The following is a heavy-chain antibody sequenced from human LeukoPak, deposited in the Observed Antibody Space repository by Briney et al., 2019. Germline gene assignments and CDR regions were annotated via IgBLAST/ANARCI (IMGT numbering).Heavy chain of an antibody. D-gene: IGHD6-25*01. CDR2: IYYSGST. V-gene: IGHV4-34*11. J-gene: IGHJ3*02. CDR1: GGSFSGYY. Sequence: PSETLSLTCVVYGGSFSGYYWSWIRQPPGKGLEWIGSIYYSGSTNYNPSLKSRVTISVDTSKNQFSLKLSSVTAADTAVYYCARDRLLNDAFDIWGQGTMVTVSS. CDR3: ARDRLLNDAFDI.